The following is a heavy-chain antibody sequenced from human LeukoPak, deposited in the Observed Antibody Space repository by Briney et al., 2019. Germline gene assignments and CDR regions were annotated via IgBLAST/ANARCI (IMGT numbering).Heavy chain of an antibody. CDR1: GFTFSSSG. CDR2: TGPTGTDR. V-gene: IGHV3-21*01. Sequence: GGSLRLSCAASGFTFSSSGFNWVRQAPGKGLEWVSSTGPTGTDRYYADSVRGRFTISRDNAKNSMYLQMDSLRDEDTAVYYCATETIGRHYDYWGQGTLLTVSS. D-gene: IGHD1-14*01. J-gene: IGHJ4*02. CDR3: ATETIGRHYDY.